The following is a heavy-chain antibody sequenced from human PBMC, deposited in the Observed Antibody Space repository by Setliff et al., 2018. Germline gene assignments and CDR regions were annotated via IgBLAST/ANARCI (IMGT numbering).Heavy chain of an antibody. CDR3: VPHPNAYNDF. D-gene: IGHD1-1*01. V-gene: IGHV3-74*01. CDR2: INSDGSNI. J-gene: IGHJ4*02. CDR1: GFTFSSYW. Sequence: GGSLRLSCAASGFTFSSYWMHWVRQVPGKGLVWVSRINSDGSNIRYTPSAKGRFVISRDESKNTLYLQMNSLRPEDTAIYYCVPHPNAYNDFWGQGTLVTVSS.